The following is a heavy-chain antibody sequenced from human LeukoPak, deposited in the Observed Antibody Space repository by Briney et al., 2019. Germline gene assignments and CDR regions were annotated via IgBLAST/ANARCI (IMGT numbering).Heavy chain of an antibody. CDR1: GFTFSNYA. CDR3: ARAAAARYCSGGACYARGMDV. V-gene: IGHV3-30-3*01. Sequence: PGGSLRLSCAASGFTFSNYAMHWVRQAPGKGLEWVAVILYDGNNKYYADSVKGRFTISRDSSKNTLYLQMNSLRAEDTAVYYCARAAAARYCSGGACYARGMDVWGQGTTVTVSS. D-gene: IGHD2-15*01. J-gene: IGHJ6*02. CDR2: ILYDGNNK.